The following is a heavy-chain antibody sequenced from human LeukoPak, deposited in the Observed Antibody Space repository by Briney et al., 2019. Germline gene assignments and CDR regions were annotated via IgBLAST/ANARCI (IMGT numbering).Heavy chain of an antibody. CDR2: INPDGSTT. Sequence: GESLRLSCAASGFTFSRYWIHWVRQTPGKGLEWVSRINPDGSTTTYADSVKGRFTISRDNAKNTVYLQMNSLRAEDTAVYYCARVLSGSWDWFDPWGQGTLVAVSS. CDR3: ARVLSGSWDWFDP. V-gene: IGHV3-74*01. CDR1: GFTFSRYW. D-gene: IGHD3-22*01. J-gene: IGHJ5*02.